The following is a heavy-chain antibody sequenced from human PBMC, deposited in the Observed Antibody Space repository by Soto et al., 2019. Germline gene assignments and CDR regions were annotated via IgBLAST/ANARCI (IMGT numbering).Heavy chain of an antibody. CDR2: IIPVFETT. CDR3: ARGVVPANIRDALSV. CDR1: GGTFSSFA. Sequence: QVQLVQSGAEVKKPGSSVKVSCKASGGTFSSFAVIWVRQAPGLGLEWMGGIIPVFETTNYAQKFQGRVTITADESTTTAYKELSGLTSDDTAIYYCARGVVPANIRDALSVWGTGTRVTVSS. V-gene: IGHV1-69*12. D-gene: IGHD2-21*02. J-gene: IGHJ6*04.